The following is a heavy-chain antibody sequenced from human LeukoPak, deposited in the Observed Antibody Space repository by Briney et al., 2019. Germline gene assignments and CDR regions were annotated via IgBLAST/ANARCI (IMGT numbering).Heavy chain of an antibody. J-gene: IGHJ4*02. CDR3: ARSNSSGWYYFDY. D-gene: IGHD6-19*01. V-gene: IGHV1-46*01. Sequence: GASVKVSCKAFGYTFTSNYMHWVRQAPGQGPEWMGVISPSGGSTTYAQKFQGRVTLTRDMSTSTDYLELSSLRSEDTAVYYCARSNSSGWYYFDYWGQGTLVTVSS. CDR2: ISPSGGST. CDR1: GYTFTSNY.